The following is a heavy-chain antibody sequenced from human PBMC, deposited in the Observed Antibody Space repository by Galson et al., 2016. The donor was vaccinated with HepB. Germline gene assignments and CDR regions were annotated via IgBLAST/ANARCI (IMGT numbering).Heavy chain of an antibody. CDR2: ISGSGTNT. CDR3: AKDLTVTLHWFGP. CDR1: GFTFSSYA. D-gene: IGHD2-15*01. J-gene: IGHJ5*02. Sequence: SLRLSCAASGFTFSSYAMSWVRQAPGKGLEWVSLISGSGTNTYYADSVQGRFTISRDNSRNTLYLQMNSLRAEDTAVYYCAKDLTVTLHWFGPWGQGTLVTVSS. V-gene: IGHV3-23*01.